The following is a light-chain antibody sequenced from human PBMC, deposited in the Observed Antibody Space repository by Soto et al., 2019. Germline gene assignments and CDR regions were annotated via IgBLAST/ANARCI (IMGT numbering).Light chain of an antibody. Sequence: EVVMTQSPATLSVSPGERARFSCRASESVGSNLAWYQQKPGQAPSLLIYTTSTRASGVPARFSGSGSGTEFTLTINSLQTEDFGLYYCQQYNSWPRTFGQGTKVDI. V-gene: IGKV3-15*01. CDR1: ESVGSN. CDR2: TTS. CDR3: QQYNSWPRT. J-gene: IGKJ1*01.